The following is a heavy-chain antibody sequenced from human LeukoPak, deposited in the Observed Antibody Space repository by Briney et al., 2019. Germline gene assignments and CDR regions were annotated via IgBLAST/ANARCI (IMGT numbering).Heavy chain of an antibody. D-gene: IGHD1-26*01. V-gene: IGHV3-33*06. J-gene: IGHJ4*02. CDR1: GFTFSSYG. CDR2: IWYDGSNK. CDR3: AKSSGSYSRGFDY. Sequence: GGSLRLSCAASGFTFSSYGMHWVRQAPGKGLEWVAVIWYDGSNKYYADSVKGRFTISRDNSKNTLYLQMNSLRAEDTAVYYCAKSSGSYSRGFDYWGQGTLVTVSS.